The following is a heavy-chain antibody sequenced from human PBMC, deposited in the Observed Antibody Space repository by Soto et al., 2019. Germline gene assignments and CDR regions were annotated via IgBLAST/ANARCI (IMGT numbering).Heavy chain of an antibody. J-gene: IGHJ6*02. CDR1: GDSVSSNTAA. V-gene: IGHV6-1*01. CDR3: VRQHSTSVDYYGLDV. CDR2: TYYRSKWNY. D-gene: IGHD2-2*01. Sequence: QTLSLTCAISGDSVSSNTAAWNWSRQSPSRGLEWLGRTYYRSKWNYDYALSVKSRIIINPDTSKNQFSLQLNSVTPEDTAVYYCVRQHSTSVDYYGLDVWGQGTTVTSP.